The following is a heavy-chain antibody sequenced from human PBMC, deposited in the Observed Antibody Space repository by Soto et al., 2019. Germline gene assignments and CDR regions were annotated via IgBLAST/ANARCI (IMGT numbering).Heavy chain of an antibody. V-gene: IGHV1-18*01. Sequence: ASVKVSCKASGYTFTSYGISWVRQAPGQGLEWMGWISAYNGNTNYAQKLQGRVTMTTDTSTSTAYMELRSLRSDETAVYYCARDQSLRFLEWFRYYGMDVWGQGTTVTVSS. CDR3: ARDQSLRFLEWFRYYGMDV. J-gene: IGHJ6*02. D-gene: IGHD3-3*01. CDR2: ISAYNGNT. CDR1: GYTFTSYG.